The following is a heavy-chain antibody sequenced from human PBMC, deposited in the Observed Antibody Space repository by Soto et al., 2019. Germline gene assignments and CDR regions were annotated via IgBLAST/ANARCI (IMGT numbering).Heavy chain of an antibody. V-gene: IGHV3-21*01. D-gene: IGHD3-9*01. CDR2: ISSSSSYI. CDR1: GFTFSSYS. J-gene: IGHJ4*02. Sequence: PGGSLRLSCAASGFTFSSYSMNWVRQAPGKGLEWVSSISSSSSYIYYADSVKGRFTISRDNAKNSLYLQMNSLRAEDTAVYYCARDLAPSGYDYDILTGYYSPGSNDYWGQGTRVTVSS. CDR3: ARDLAPSGYDYDILTGYYSPGSNDY.